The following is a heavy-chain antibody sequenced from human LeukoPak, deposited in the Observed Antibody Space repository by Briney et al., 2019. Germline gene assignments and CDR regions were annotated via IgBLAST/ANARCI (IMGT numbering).Heavy chain of an antibody. CDR1: GFTFSSYA. CDR3: ARGPLTALIPYYFDY. V-gene: IGHV3-48*03. Sequence: GGSLRLSCAASGFTFSSYAMSWVRQAPGKGLEWVSYISSSGTSIYYTDSVRGHFTISRDNSNNSLFLQMSSLRAEDTAVYYCARGPLTALIPYYFDYWGQGTLVTVSS. CDR2: ISSSGTSI. D-gene: IGHD5-18*01. J-gene: IGHJ4*02.